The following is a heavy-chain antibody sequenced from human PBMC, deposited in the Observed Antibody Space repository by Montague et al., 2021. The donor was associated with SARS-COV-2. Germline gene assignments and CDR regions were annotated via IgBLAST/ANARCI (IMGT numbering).Heavy chain of an antibody. Sequence: SETLSLTCAISGESFSNYYWSWFRQPPGKGLEWIGYISVSGSTNYNPSLTSRVTMSVDTSKNQSSLKVNSVTAADTAVYYCARHYSATLPAVYWGQGTLVTVSS. CDR1: GESFSNYY. J-gene: IGHJ4*02. V-gene: IGHV4-59*08. D-gene: IGHD2-15*01. CDR2: ISVSGST. CDR3: ARHYSATLPAVY.